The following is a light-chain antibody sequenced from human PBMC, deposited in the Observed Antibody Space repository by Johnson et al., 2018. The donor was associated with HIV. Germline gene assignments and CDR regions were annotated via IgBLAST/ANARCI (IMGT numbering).Light chain of an antibody. CDR2: DNN. CDR3: GTWDNSLSVYV. J-gene: IGLJ1*01. V-gene: IGLV1-51*01. CDR1: SSNIGNNY. Sequence: QSVLTQPPSVSAAPGQKVTISCSGSSSNIGNNYVSWYQQIPGTAPKLLIYDNNKRPSGIPDRFSGSKSGTSATLGITGLQTGDEAYYYCGTWDNSLSVYVFGTGTKVTVL.